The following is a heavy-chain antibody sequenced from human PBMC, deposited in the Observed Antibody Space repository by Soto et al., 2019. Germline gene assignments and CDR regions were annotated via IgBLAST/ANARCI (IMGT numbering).Heavy chain of an antibody. CDR1: GYTFTGYY. CDR2: INPNSGGT. D-gene: IGHD4-17*01. Sequence: GESLKISCKASGYTFTGYYMHWVRQAPGQGLEWMGWINPNSGGTNYAQKFQGRVTMTRDTSISTAYMELSRLRSDDTAVYYCANLGGLFYGDYDAFDIWGQGTMVTVSS. CDR3: ANLGGLFYGDYDAFDI. V-gene: IGHV1-2*02. J-gene: IGHJ3*02.